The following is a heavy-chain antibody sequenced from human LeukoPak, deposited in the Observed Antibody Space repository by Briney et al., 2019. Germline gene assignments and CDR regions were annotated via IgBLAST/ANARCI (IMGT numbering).Heavy chain of an antibody. Sequence: GGSLRPSCAASGFNFDDSAMHWVRQPPGKGLEWVSGVSWNSDTRVYADSVKGRFTISRDNAKNSLFLQMNSLRNEDTALYFCARRATIVGSTKKGAFDIWGQGTVVTVYS. D-gene: IGHD1-26*01. V-gene: IGHV3-9*01. J-gene: IGHJ3*02. CDR3: ARRATIVGSTKKGAFDI. CDR2: VSWNSDTR. CDR1: GFNFDDSA.